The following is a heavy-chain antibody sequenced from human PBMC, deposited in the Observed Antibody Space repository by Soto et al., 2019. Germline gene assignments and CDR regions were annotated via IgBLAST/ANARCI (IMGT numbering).Heavy chain of an antibody. D-gene: IGHD6-19*01. J-gene: IGHJ6*02. CDR3: ARDSIAVAGRNYYYGMDV. V-gene: IGHV1-69*01. CDR2: IIPIFGTA. CDR1: GGTFSSYA. Sequence: QVQLVQSGAEVKKPGSSVKVSCKASGGTFSSYAISWVRQAPGQGLEWMGGIIPIFGTANYAQKFQGRVTITADESTSTAYMELSSLRSEDTAVYYCARDSIAVAGRNYYYGMDVWGQGTTVTVSS.